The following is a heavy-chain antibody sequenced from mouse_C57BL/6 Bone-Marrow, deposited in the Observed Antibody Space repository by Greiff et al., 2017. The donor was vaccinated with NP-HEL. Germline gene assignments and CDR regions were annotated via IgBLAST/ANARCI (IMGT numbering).Heavy chain of an antibody. Sequence: EVQLQQSGPELVKPGASVKISCKASGYTFTDYYMNWVKQSHGKSLEWIGDINPNNGGTSYNQKFKGKATLTVDKSSSTAYMELRSLTSEDSAVYYCARFLYGHWYFDVWGTGTTVTVSS. D-gene: IGHD1-1*02. V-gene: IGHV1-26*01. CDR3: ARFLYGHWYFDV. CDR2: INPNNGGT. J-gene: IGHJ1*03. CDR1: GYTFTDYY.